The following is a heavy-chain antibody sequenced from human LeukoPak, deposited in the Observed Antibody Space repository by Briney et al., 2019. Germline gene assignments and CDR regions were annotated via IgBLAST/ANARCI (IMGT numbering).Heavy chain of an antibody. CDR1: GFPFSSYG. CDR3: AKDAVTTGFDY. V-gene: IGHV3-30*18. D-gene: IGHD4-17*01. J-gene: IGHJ4*02. Sequence: GRSLRLSCAASGFPFSSYGMHWVRQAPGKGLEWVAVISYDGSNKYYADSVKGRFTISRDNSKNTLYLQMNSLRAEDTAVYYCAKDAVTTGFDYWGQGALVTVSS. CDR2: ISYDGSNK.